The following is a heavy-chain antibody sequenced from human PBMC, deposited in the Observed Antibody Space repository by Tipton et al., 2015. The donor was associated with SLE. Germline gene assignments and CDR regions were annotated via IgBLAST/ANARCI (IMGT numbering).Heavy chain of an antibody. CDR2: INPNSGGT. Sequence: QLVQSGAEVKKPGASVKVSCKASGYTFTSYDINWVRQATGQGLERMGWINPNSGGTNYAQKFQGRVTMTRDTSISTAYMELSRLRSDDTAVYYCARTQQLVPDWYFDLWGRGILVTVSS. CDR1: GYTFTSYD. J-gene: IGHJ2*01. CDR3: ARTQQLVPDWYFDL. V-gene: IGHV1-2*02. D-gene: IGHD6-13*01.